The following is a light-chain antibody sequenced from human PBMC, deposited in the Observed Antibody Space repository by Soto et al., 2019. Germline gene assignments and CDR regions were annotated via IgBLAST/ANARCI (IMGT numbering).Light chain of an antibody. V-gene: IGKV3-20*01. CDR3: QQYGSSPLIT. CDR1: QTVNSN. Sequence: EILMTQSPATLSVSPGERATLSCRASQTVNSNLAWYQKKPGQAPRLLIYDASNRATGIAARFSGSGSGTDLTLTISTLDPEYFAVYHCQQYGSSPLITFGQGTRLQIK. J-gene: IGKJ5*01. CDR2: DAS.